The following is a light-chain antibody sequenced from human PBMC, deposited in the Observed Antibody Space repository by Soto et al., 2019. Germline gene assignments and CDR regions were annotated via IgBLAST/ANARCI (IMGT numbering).Light chain of an antibody. CDR1: QSVSSY. V-gene: IGKV3-11*01. CDR3: QQRSNWPPIT. CDR2: DAS. Sequence: EIVLTQFLATLFLTPGERATLSCRARQSVSSYLAWYQQKPGQAPRLLIYDASNRATGIPARFSGSGSGTDFTLTISSLEPEDVAVYYCQQRSNWPPITFGQGTRLEIK. J-gene: IGKJ5*01.